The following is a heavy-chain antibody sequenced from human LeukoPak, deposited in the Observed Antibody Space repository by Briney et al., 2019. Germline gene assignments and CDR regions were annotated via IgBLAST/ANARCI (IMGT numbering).Heavy chain of an antibody. J-gene: IGHJ4*02. CDR2: ICYTGNT. V-gene: IGHV4-39*02. Sequence: PSETLSLTCAVSGGSISSTKTCGDWIRQPPGKGMEWIGTICYTGNTYYKPSLKSRVTISVDSSKNQFSLKLNSLIAADTAVYYCARDRSMVATSDFDYWGQGTLVTVSS. D-gene: IGHD5-12*01. CDR3: ARDRSMVATSDFDY. CDR1: GGSISSTKTC.